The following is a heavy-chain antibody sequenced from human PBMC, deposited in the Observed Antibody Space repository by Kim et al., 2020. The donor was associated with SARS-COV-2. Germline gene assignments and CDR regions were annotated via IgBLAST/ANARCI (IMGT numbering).Heavy chain of an antibody. D-gene: IGHD6-19*01. CDR3: TSKNIAVVGSGMDV. V-gene: IGHV3-49*04. CDR2: IRSKAYGGTT. Sequence: GGSLRLSCTASGFTFGDYAMSWVRQAPGKGLEWVGFIRSKAYGGTTEYAASVKGRFTISRDDSKSIAYLQMNSLKTEDTAVYYCTSKNIAVVGSGMDVWGQGTTVIVSS. J-gene: IGHJ6*02. CDR1: GFTFGDYA.